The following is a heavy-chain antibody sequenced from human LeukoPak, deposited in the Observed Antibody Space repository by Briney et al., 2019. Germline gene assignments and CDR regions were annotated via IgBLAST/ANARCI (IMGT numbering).Heavy chain of an antibody. V-gene: IGHV1-18*01. CDR2: ISAYNGNT. CDR1: GYTFTSYG. CDR3: ARDSVVVTATTDYYYMDV. J-gene: IGHJ6*03. D-gene: IGHD2-21*02. Sequence: ASVQVSCKASGYTFTSYGISWVRQAPGQGLEWMGWISAYNGNTNYAQKLQGRVTTTTDTSTSTAYMELRSLRSDDTAVYYCARDSVVVTATTDYYYMDVWGKGTTVTVSS.